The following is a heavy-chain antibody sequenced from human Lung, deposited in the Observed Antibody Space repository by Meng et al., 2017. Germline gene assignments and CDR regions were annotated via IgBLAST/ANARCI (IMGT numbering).Heavy chain of an antibody. D-gene: IGHD6-13*01. J-gene: IGHJ4*02. CDR1: GGSISSSSYY. CDR3: ARVKYSSSWYLDF. V-gene: IGHV4-39*07. CDR2: ISDGGNT. Sequence: QLQESGPGLVKPSETLSLTCAVSGGSISSSSYYWGWIRQPPGKGLEWIGSISDGGNTYYNPSLQSRVSISVDTSKNQFSLKLRSVTAADTAVYYCARVKYSSSWYLDFWGQGALVTVSS.